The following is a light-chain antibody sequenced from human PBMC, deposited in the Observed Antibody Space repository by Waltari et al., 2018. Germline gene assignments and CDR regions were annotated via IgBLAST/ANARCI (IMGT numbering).Light chain of an antibody. CDR3: QSADSSGTYWM. CDR2: KDT. V-gene: IGLV3-25*03. Sequence: SYELTQPPSVSVSPGQTARITCSGDALPQQYTYWYQQKPGQDPVLVIYKDTERPSGIPERFSGSSSGTTVTLTISGLQAEDEADYYCQSADSSGTYWMFGGGTKLTVL. CDR1: ALPQQY. J-gene: IGLJ3*02.